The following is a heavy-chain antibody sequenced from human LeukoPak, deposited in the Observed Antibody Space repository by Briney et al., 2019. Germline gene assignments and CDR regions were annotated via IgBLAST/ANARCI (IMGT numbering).Heavy chain of an antibody. V-gene: IGHV4-34*01. Sequence: SETLSLTCAVYGGSFSGYYWSWNRQPPGKGLEWIGEINHSGSTNYNPSLKSRVTISVDTSKNQFSLKLSSVTAADTAVYYCARGSGYDEWGQGTLVTVSS. CDR1: GGSFSGYY. J-gene: IGHJ4*02. CDR2: INHSGST. D-gene: IGHD5-12*01. CDR3: ARGSGYDE.